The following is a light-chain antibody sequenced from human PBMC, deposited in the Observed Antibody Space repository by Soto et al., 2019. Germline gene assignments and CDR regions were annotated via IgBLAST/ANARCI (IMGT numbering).Light chain of an antibody. J-gene: IGKJ1*01. Sequence: DVQMTQSPSTLSASVGGRVTITCRASQSIINWLAWYQQKPGKAPKLLIYGASSLESGVPSRFSGSGSGTEFTLTITNLQHDDFATYYCQQYDSFSGTFGQGTKVEIE. CDR1: QSIINW. CDR2: GAS. CDR3: QQYDSFSGT. V-gene: IGKV1-5*01.